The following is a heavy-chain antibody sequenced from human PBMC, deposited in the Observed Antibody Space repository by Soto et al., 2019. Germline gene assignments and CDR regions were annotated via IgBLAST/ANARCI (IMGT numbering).Heavy chain of an antibody. Sequence: QVQLVESGGGVVQPGRSLRLSCAASGFTFSSYGMHWFRQAPGKELEWVAVISYDGSNKYYADSVKGRFTISRDNSKNTLYLQMNSLRAVDTAVYYSAKGPQGMATITFDYWGQGTLVTVSS. V-gene: IGHV3-30*18. CDR1: GFTFSSYG. CDR3: AKGPQGMATITFDY. J-gene: IGHJ4*02. D-gene: IGHD4-4*01. CDR2: ISYDGSNK.